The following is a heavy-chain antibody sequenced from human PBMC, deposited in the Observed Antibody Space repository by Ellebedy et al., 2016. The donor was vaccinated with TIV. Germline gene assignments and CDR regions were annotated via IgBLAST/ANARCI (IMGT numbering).Heavy chain of an antibody. Sequence: PGGSLRLSCAASGFTFSTYAMDLIRQTTGEGLAWVATILKDGSNKYYAESVKGRFTISRDNSKNTLYLQMNNLRLEDTSIYYGARDWFENFGSIVLVTSPDYWGQGTLVTVSP. CDR3: ARDWFENFGSIVLVTSPDY. CDR1: GFTFSTYA. V-gene: IGHV3-30*04. J-gene: IGHJ4*02. CDR2: ILKDGSNK. D-gene: IGHD2-21*02.